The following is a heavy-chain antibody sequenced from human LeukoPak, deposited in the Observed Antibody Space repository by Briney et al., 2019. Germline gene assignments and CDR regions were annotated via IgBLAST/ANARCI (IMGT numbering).Heavy chain of an antibody. D-gene: IGHD1-26*01. J-gene: IGHJ4*02. CDR2: TWYDGSNK. Sequence: GRSLTLSCATSGFSFSIYGMHWVRQAQGKGLEGVALTWYDGSNKNYADTVKDRFTISRDNSKNTLYLQMNSLRGEDTAVYYCARGGLTIAEATTTWYLDYWGQGTLVTVSS. V-gene: IGHV3-33*01. CDR3: ARGGLTIAEATTTWYLDY. CDR1: GFSFSIYG.